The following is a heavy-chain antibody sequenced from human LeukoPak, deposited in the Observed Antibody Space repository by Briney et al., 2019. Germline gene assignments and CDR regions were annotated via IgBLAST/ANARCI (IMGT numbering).Heavy chain of an antibody. CDR2: VHLSGRT. CDR3: AREGGPYRPLDY. J-gene: IGHJ4*02. V-gene: IGHV4-4*02. CDR1: GGSISTTNW. Sequence: SETLSLTCGVSGGSISTTNWRTWVRQPPGEGLEWIGEVHLSGRTHYNPSLESRVTMSVDMSENHISLRLTSVTAADTAVYYCAREGGPYRPLDYSGQGTLVTVSS.